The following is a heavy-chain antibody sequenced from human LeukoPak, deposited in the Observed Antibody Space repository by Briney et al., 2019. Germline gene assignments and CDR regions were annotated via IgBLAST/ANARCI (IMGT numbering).Heavy chain of an antibody. J-gene: IGHJ5*02. CDR1: EFIFTNYG. CDR2: ISGSGGTT. CDR3: AKDFTTMVRGVISP. D-gene: IGHD3-10*01. Sequence: GGSLGLSCAASEFIFTNYGMSWVRQGPGKGLEWVSSISGSGGTTYYADSVKGRFIISRDNAKNSLYLQMNSLRAEDTALYYCAKDFTTMVRGVISPWGQGTLVTVSS. V-gene: IGHV3-23*01.